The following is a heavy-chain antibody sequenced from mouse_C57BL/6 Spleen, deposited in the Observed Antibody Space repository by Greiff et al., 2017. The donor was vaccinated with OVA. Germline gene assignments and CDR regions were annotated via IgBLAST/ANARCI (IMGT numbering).Heavy chain of an antibody. V-gene: IGHV1-80*01. CDR3: ARENSYGSRYAMDY. D-gene: IGHD1-1*01. Sequence: VHVKQSGAELVKPGASVKISCKASGYAFSSYWMNWVKQRPGKGLEWVGQIYPGDGDTNYNGKFKGKATLTADKSSSSAYMQLSGMTSEDSAVYFSARENSYGSRYAMDYWGQGTSVTVSS. CDR2: IYPGDGDT. CDR1: GYAFSSYW. J-gene: IGHJ4*01.